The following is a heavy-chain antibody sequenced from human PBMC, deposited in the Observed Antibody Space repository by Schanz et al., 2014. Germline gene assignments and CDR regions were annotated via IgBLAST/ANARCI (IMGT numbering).Heavy chain of an antibody. CDR1: GFTFSNHG. CDR2: IWYDGSNE. D-gene: IGHD6-19*01. CDR3: ARDPNTSAWLPYFDT. Sequence: QVQLVESGGGVVQPGRSLRLSCAASGFTFSNHGMHWVRQSPGKGLEWVALIWYDGSNEYYADSVKGRFTISRDTPKNTLYVQMNSLRADDTAVYYCARDPNTSAWLPYFDTWGQGTLVTVSS. J-gene: IGHJ4*02. V-gene: IGHV3-33*01.